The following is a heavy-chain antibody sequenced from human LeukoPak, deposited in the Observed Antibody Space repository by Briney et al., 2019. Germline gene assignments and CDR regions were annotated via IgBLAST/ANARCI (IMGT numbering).Heavy chain of an antibody. V-gene: IGHV3-48*03. CDR3: ARNFAS. CDR2: ISNSGSTM. J-gene: IGHJ4*02. Sequence: GKVLEWVSYISNSGSTMYYADSVRGRFTISRDNAKNSLYLQMNSLRAEDTAVYYCARNFASWGQGTLVTVSS.